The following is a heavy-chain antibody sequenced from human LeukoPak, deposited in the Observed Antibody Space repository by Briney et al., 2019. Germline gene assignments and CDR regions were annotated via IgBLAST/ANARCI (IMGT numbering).Heavy chain of an antibody. CDR3: AKGSSGSYDY. J-gene: IGHJ4*02. D-gene: IGHD1-26*01. CDR1: GFTFTNYG. V-gene: IGHV3-23*01. Sequence: GGSLRLSCAASGFTFTNYGMIWVRQAPGRGLEWVSAISGSGGSTYYADSAKGRFTISRDNSKNTLYLQMNSLRAEDTAVYYCAKGSSGSYDYWGQGTLVTVSS. CDR2: ISGSGGST.